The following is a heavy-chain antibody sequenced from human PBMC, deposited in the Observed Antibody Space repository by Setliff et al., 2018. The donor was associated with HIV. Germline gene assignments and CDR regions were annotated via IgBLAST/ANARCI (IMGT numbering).Heavy chain of an antibody. J-gene: IGHJ4*01. CDR1: GFIFSTNW. CDR2: INQDGSDK. CDR3: ARGGASSLPLDY. Sequence: GGSLRLSCAASGFIFSTNWMSWVRQAPGKGPEWVANINQDGSDKYYVPSVKGRFTISRDNAKNALYLQMNSLRAEDTAIYYCARGGASSLPLDYWGHGTLVTVSS. D-gene: IGHD6-13*01. V-gene: IGHV3-7*01.